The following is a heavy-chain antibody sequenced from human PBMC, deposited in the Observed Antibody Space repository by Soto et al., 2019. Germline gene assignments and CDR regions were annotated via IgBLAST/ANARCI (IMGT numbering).Heavy chain of an antibody. J-gene: IGHJ6*02. Sequence: QVQLVQSGAEVKKPGSSVRVSCKASGGTFSSYAISGVRQAPGQGLEWIGGIIPIFGTENYAQKFQGRVTITADESTSTAYMELSSLRSEDTAVYYCARDRIAGSKYYYGMDVWGQGTTFTVSS. CDR1: GGTFSSYA. D-gene: IGHD6-13*01. V-gene: IGHV1-69*01. CDR3: ARDRIAGSKYYYGMDV. CDR2: IIPIFGTE.